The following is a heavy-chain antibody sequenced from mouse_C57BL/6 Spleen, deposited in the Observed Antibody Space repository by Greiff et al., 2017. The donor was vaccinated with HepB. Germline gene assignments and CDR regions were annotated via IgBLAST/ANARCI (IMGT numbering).Heavy chain of an antibody. V-gene: IGHV14-4*01. CDR3: TLDYYGSSYFAY. D-gene: IGHD1-1*01. Sequence: SGAELVRPGASVKLSCTASGFNIKDDYMHWVKQRPEQGLEWIGWIDPENGDTEYASKFQGQATITADTSSNTAYLQLSSLTSEDTAVYYCTLDYYGSSYFAYWGQGTLVTVSA. CDR2: IDPENGDT. J-gene: IGHJ3*01. CDR1: GFNIKDDY.